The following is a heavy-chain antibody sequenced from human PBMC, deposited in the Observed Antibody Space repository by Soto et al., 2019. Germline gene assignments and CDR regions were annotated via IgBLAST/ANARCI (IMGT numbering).Heavy chain of an antibody. D-gene: IGHD3-3*01. J-gene: IGHJ4*02. CDR3: AKARAQYYDFWSGYPVDY. V-gene: IGHV3-23*03. Sequence: GGSLRLSCTASGFTFNRHAMTWVRQAPGKGLEWVSVITFGGNYKYYADSVKGRFTISRDNSKNTLYLQMNSLRAEDTAVYYCAKARAQYYDFWSGYPVDYWGQGTLVTVSS. CDR1: GFTFNRHA. CDR2: ITFGGNYK.